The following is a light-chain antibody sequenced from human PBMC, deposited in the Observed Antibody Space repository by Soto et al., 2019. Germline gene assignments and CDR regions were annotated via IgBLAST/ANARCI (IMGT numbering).Light chain of an antibody. CDR2: EVS. V-gene: IGLV2-14*01. CDR3: QTYDISLSGLYV. J-gene: IGLJ1*01. Sequence: QSALTQPASVSGSPGQSLTISCTGTSIDIAPYNYVSWYQQHPGKAPKLIIYEVSYRPSGISNRFSGSKSGNTASLTISGLQAEDEADYYCQTYDISLSGLYVFGTGTKVTVL. CDR1: SIDIAPYNY.